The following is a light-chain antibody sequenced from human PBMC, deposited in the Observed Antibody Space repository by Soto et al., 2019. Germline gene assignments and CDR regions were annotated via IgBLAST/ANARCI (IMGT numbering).Light chain of an antibody. CDR1: QSVSSK. CDR3: QQYGSSPTT. V-gene: IGKV3-20*01. CDR2: GAS. J-gene: IGKJ1*01. Sequence: EIVMTQSPATLSVSPGERATLSCRASQSVSSKLAWYQQKPGQAPRLLISGASTRATGIPDRFSGSGSGTDFTLTISRLEPEDFAVYYCQQYGSSPTTFGQGTKVEIK.